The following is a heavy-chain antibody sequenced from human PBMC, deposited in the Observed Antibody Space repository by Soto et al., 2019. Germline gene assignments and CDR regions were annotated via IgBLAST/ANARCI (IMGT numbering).Heavy chain of an antibody. V-gene: IGHV4-59*01. CDR1: GGSISSYY. J-gene: IGHJ3*02. D-gene: IGHD1-26*01. CDR2: IYYSGST. Sequence: PSETLSLTCTVSGGSISSYYWSWIRQPPGKGLEWIGYIYYSGSTNYNPSLKSRVTISVDTSKNQFSLKLSSVTAADTAVYYCARGKVGATRNDAFDIWGQGTMVTV. CDR3: ARGKVGATRNDAFDI.